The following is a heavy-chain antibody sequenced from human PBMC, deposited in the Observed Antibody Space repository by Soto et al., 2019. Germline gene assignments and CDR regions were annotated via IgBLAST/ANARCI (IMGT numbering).Heavy chain of an antibody. J-gene: IGHJ6*02. Sequence: ASVKVSCKASGYTFTSCYMHWVRQAPVQGLEWMGIINPSGGSTSYAQKFQGRVTMTRDTSTSTVYMELSSPRSEDTAVYYCARDYLGGHYYYGMDVWGQGTTVTVSS. CDR1: GYTFTSCY. V-gene: IGHV1-46*01. CDR2: INPSGGST. CDR3: ARDYLGGHYYYGMDV.